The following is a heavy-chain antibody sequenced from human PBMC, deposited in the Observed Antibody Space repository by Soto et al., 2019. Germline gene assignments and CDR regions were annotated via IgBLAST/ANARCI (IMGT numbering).Heavy chain of an antibody. CDR1: GGTFSSYA. J-gene: IGHJ6*02. CDR2: IIPIFGTA. D-gene: IGHD4-17*01. V-gene: IGHV1-69*13. Sequence: GASVKVSCKASGGTFSSYAISWVRQAPGQGLEWMGGIIPIFGTANYAQKFQGRVTITADESTSTAYMELSSLRSEDTAVYYCASGGLGDYVSYNDPPIYYYYYGMDVWGQGTTVTVSS. CDR3: ASGGLGDYVSYNDPPIYYYYYGMDV.